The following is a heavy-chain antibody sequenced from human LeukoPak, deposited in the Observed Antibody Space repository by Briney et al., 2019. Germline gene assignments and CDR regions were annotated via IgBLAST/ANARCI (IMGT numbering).Heavy chain of an antibody. CDR3: AREALVTH. D-gene: IGHD1-26*01. Sequence: PGGSLRLSCAASGFTVSXXYMSWVSQAPGKGLEWVSVIYSGGSTYYADSVKGRFTISRDNSKNTLYLQMNSLRAEDTAVYYCAREALVTHWGQGTLVTVSS. V-gene: IGHV3-53*01. J-gene: IGHJ4*02. CDR2: IYSGGST. CDR1: GFTVSXXY.